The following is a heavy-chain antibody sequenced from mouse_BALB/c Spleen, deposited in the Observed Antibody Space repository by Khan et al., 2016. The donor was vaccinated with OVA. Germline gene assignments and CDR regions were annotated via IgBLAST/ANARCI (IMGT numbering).Heavy chain of an antibody. CDR3: VRPGNRYERVFDY. J-gene: IGHJ2*01. CDR2: INPYNDGT. D-gene: IGHD2-14*01. CDR1: GYTFTRYV. Sequence: EVQLQQSGPELVKPGASVKMSCKASGYTFTRYVMHWVKQKPGQGLEWIGYINPYNDGTKYNEKFKGKATLTSDKSSSTALMELSSLTSEDSAVYYCVRPGNRYERVFDYWGQGTTLTVSS. V-gene: IGHV1S136*01.